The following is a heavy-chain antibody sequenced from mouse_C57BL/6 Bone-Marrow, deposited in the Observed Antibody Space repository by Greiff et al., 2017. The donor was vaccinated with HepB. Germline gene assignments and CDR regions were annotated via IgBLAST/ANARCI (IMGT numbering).Heavy chain of an antibody. CDR1: GYTFTSYG. J-gene: IGHJ3*01. Sequence: QVQLQQSGAELARPGASVKLSCTASGYTFTSYGMSWVKQRTGQGLEWIGEIYPRSGHTYYNEKFKGQGTLTADKSSSTAYMELRSLTSEGSAVYFCARRGGYSFDYWGKGTLVTVSA. CDR2: IYPRSGHT. D-gene: IGHD2-3*01. V-gene: IGHV1-81*01. CDR3: ARRGGYSFDY.